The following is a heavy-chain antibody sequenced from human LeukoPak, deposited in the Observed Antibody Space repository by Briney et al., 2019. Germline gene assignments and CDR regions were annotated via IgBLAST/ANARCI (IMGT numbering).Heavy chain of an antibody. Sequence: GGSLRLSCAASGFTFNSYGIHWVRQAPGKGLEWVAVIWNDGSNKYYADSVKGRFTIPRDNSKNTLYLQMNSLRAEDTAVYYCAKAAGYSSGWPFEYWGQGTLVTVSS. CDR3: AKAAGYSSGWPFEY. J-gene: IGHJ4*02. CDR1: GFTFNSYG. D-gene: IGHD6-19*01. CDR2: IWNDGSNK. V-gene: IGHV3-33*06.